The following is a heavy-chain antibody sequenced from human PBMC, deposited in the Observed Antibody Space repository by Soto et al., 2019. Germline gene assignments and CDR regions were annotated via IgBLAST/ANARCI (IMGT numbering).Heavy chain of an antibody. CDR3: ARDNMVTQSSYYYYGLDV. Sequence: QVQLVQSGAEVKKPGASVKVSCKASRYIFTTYYMHWVRQAPGQGLEWMGIINPSGNSTTYAQNLQGRVTMTRDTYTSTVYMQLSSLRSEDTAVYYCARDNMVTQSSYYYYGLDVWGQGTTVTVSS. J-gene: IGHJ6*02. CDR2: INPSGNST. V-gene: IGHV1-46*04. CDR1: RYIFTTYY. D-gene: IGHD2-21*02.